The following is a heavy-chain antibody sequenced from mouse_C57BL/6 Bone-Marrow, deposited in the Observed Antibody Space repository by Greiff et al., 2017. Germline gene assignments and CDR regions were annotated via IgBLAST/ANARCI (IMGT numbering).Heavy chain of an antibody. CDR2: INPSTGGT. Sequence: VQLQQSGPELVKPGASVKISCKASGYSFTGYYMNWVKQSPEKSLEWIGEINPSTGGTTYNQKFKAKATLTVDKSSSTAYMQLKSLTSEDSAVYYCAREGYQAWFAYWGQGTLVTVSA. J-gene: IGHJ3*01. CDR3: AREGYQAWFAY. V-gene: IGHV1-42*01. D-gene: IGHD2-2*01. CDR1: GYSFTGYY.